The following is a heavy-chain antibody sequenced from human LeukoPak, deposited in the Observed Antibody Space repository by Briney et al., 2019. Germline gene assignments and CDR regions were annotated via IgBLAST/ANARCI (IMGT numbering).Heavy chain of an antibody. D-gene: IGHD3-16*02. CDR2: FYYSGST. J-gene: IGHJ4*02. Sequence: PSETLSLTCTVSGGSISSYYWNWIRQPPGKGLEWIGYFYYSGSTNYNPSLKSRVTISVDTSKNQFSLKLSSVTAADTAVYYCARGPYDYVWGSYRPIDYWGQGTLVTVSS. CDR1: GGSISSYY. V-gene: IGHV4-59*12. CDR3: ARGPYDYVWGSYRPIDY.